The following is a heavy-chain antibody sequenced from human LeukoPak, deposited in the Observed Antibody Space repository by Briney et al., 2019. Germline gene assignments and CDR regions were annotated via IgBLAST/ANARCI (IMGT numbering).Heavy chain of an antibody. CDR3: ARDRVSGFGPDY. CDR1: GFTFNTYS. J-gene: IGHJ4*02. CDR2: VSSSSSFI. V-gene: IGHV3-21*01. D-gene: IGHD3-10*01. Sequence: PGGSLRLSCVASGFTFNTYSMHWVRQAPGKGLYWVSSVSSSSSFIYYADSVKGRFTISRDNAKKSLYLQMNSLRAEDTAVYYCARDRVSGFGPDYWGQGTLVTVSS.